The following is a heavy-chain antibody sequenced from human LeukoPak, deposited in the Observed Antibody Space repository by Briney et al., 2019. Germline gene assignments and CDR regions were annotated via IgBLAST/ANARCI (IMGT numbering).Heavy chain of an antibody. J-gene: IGHJ4*02. CDR3: ARTPDYSASLDN. V-gene: IGHV4-61*02. D-gene: IGHD4-11*01. CDR2: MYTSGST. Sequence: SQTLSLTCTVSGGSISSASYYWSWIRQPAGKGLEWIGLMYTSGSTNYNPSLKSRVTISVDTSKNQFSLKLSSVTAPDTAVYYCARTPDYSASLDNWGQGTLVTVSS. CDR1: GGSISSASYY.